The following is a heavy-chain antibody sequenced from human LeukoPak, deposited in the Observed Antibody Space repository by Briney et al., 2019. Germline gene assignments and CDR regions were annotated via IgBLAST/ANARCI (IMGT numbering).Heavy chain of an antibody. CDR2: FDPEDGET. V-gene: IGHV1-24*01. D-gene: IGHD3-16*01. J-gene: IGHJ6*02. CDR1: GYTLTELS. CDR3: AKFGDSLYREGMDV. Sequence: ASVKVSCKVSGYTLTELSIHWVRQAPGKGLEWMGGFDPEDGETIYAQKFQGRVTMTEDTPTDTAYMELSSLRSEDTAVYYCAKFGDSLYREGMDVWGQGTTVTVSS.